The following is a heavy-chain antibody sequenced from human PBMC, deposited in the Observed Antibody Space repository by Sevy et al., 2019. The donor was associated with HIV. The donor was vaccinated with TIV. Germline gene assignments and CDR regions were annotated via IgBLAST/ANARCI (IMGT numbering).Heavy chain of an antibody. J-gene: IGHJ1*01. CDR3: ARDYCSGGSCYSGYFQH. Sequence: GGSLRLSCAASGFTFSTYGMHWVRQAPGKGLEWMAVISYDGSNKYYADSVKGRFTISRDNSKNTLYLQMNSLRAEDTAVYYCARDYCSGGSCYSGYFQHWGQGTLVTVSS. D-gene: IGHD2-15*01. V-gene: IGHV3-30*03. CDR1: GFTFSTYG. CDR2: ISYDGSNK.